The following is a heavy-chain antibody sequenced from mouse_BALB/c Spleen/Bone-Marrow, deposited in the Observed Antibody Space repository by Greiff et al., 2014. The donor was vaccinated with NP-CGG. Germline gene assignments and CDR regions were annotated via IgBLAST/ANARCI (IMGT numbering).Heavy chain of an antibody. Sequence: EVKLVESGAELVKPGASVKLSCTASGFNIKDSYIHWVKQRPEQGLEWIGRIYPANVNTKYDPKFQGKATITSDTSSNTAYLQDSSLTSEDTAVYYCARGITTGLFYAMDYWGQGTSVAVSS. D-gene: IGHD2-4*01. CDR1: GFNIKDSY. CDR3: ARGITTGLFYAMDY. CDR2: IYPANVNT. J-gene: IGHJ4*01. V-gene: IGHV14-3*02.